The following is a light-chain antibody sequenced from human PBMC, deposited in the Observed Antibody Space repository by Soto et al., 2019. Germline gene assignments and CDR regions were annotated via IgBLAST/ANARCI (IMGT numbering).Light chain of an antibody. J-gene: IGKJ4*01. CDR3: QQYKNWPPRT. V-gene: IGKV3-15*01. Sequence: EIVLTQSPATLSVSPGERATLSCRASQGVSSDLAWYQQKPGQAPRLLIYGASSRATGVPARFSGSGSATDFTLTISSLQSEDSAAYYCQQYKNWPPRTFGGGTKVEIK. CDR2: GAS. CDR1: QGVSSD.